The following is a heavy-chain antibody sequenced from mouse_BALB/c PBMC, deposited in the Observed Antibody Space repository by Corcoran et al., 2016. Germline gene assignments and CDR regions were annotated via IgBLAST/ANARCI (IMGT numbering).Heavy chain of an antibody. J-gene: IGHJ4*01. CDR3: ARGGLYGSSDYAMDY. V-gene: IGHV14-3*02. CDR1: GFNIKDTS. CDR2: IDPANGNT. Sequence: EVQLQQSGAELVKPGASVKLSCTASGFNIKDTSMHWLKQRPEQGLEWIGRIDPANGNTKYDPKFQGKATITADTSSNTAYLQLSSLTSEDTAVDYGARGGLYGSSDYAMDYWGQGTSVTVSS. D-gene: IGHD1-1*01.